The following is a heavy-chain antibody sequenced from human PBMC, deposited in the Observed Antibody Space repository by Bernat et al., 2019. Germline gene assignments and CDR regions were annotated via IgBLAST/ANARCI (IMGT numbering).Heavy chain of an antibody. CDR1: GDSISSSNYY. D-gene: IGHD1-26*01. CDR2: IYYSGST. Sequence: QLQLQESGPGPVKPSETLSLTCTVSGDSISSSNYYWGWIRRPPGKGLEWIGTIYYSGSTYYNPSLRSRVTIAVDTTKNQCSLMVSSGAADDTAVYCGARQGGESYCFDCWGQGTLVTVSS. CDR3: ARQGGESYCFDC. J-gene: IGHJ4*02. V-gene: IGHV4-39*01.